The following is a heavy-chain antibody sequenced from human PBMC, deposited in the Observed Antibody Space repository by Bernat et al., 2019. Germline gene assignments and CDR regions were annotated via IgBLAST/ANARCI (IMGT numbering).Heavy chain of an antibody. CDR1: GLTFSSYW. CDR3: VRSLFGDSSFDY. V-gene: IGHV3-7*03. Sequence: EVQLVESGGGLVQPGGSLRVSCAVSGLTFSSYWMSWVRQAPGKGPEWVANIKKDGSEKYYVDSVKGRFTISRDNAKNSLYLQMNSLRAEDTAVYYCVRSLFGDSSFDYWGQGTLVTVSS. D-gene: IGHD4-17*01. J-gene: IGHJ4*02. CDR2: IKKDGSEK.